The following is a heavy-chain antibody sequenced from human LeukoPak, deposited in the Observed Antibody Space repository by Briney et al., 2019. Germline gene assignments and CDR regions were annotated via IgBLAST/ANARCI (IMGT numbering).Heavy chain of an antibody. CDR2: ISSSGSTI. CDR1: GFTFSSYE. V-gene: IGHV3-48*03. CDR3: ARDAGGYSYGTRTGFDY. D-gene: IGHD5-18*01. J-gene: IGHJ4*02. Sequence: GGSLRLSCAASGFTFSSYEMNWVRQAPGKGLEWVSYISSSGSTIYYADPVKGRFTISRDNAKNSLYLQMNSLRAEDTAVYYCARDAGGYSYGTRTGFDYWGQGTLVTVSS.